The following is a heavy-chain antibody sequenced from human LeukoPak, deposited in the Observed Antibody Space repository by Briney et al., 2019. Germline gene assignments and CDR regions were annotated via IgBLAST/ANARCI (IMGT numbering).Heavy chain of an antibody. J-gene: IGHJ4*02. CDR2: ISGSGGST. CDR1: GFTFSSYA. V-gene: IGHV3-23*01. D-gene: IGHD6-19*01. Sequence: GGSLRPSCAASGFTFSSYAMSWVRQAPGKGLEWVSAISGSGGSTYYADSVKGRFTISRDNAKNSLYLQMNSLRAEDTALYYCAKDIGYSSGWYPGVDYWGQGPLVTVSS. CDR3: AKDIGYSSGWYPGVDY.